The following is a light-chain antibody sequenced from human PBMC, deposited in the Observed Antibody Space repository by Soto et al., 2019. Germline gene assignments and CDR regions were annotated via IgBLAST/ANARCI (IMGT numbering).Light chain of an antibody. CDR2: GAS. Sequence: IGMTQSPATLSVSPGERATLPCRASQSVSSNLAWYQQKPGQAPRLLIYGASTRATGIPARFSGSGSGTEFTLTISSLQSEDFAVYYCQQYNNWRTFGQGTKVDIK. J-gene: IGKJ1*01. CDR1: QSVSSN. V-gene: IGKV3-15*01. CDR3: QQYNNWRT.